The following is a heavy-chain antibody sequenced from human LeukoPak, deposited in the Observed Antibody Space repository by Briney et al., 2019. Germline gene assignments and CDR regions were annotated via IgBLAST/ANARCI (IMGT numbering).Heavy chain of an antibody. V-gene: IGHV3-21*01. CDR1: GFTFSSYS. D-gene: IGHD5-18*01. J-gene: IGHJ4*02. CDR2: ISSSSSYI. CDR3: AREYSYGYGGFDY. Sequence: GGSLRLSCAASGFTFSSYSMNWVRQAPGKGLEWVSSISSSSSYIYYADSVKGRFTISRDNAKNSLYLQMNSLRAEDTAIYYCAREYSYGYGGFDYWGQGTLVTVSS.